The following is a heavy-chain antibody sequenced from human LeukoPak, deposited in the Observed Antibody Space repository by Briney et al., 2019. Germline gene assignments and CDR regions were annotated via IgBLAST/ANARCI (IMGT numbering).Heavy chain of an antibody. CDR3: AARNSNGWYWDY. CDR2: ISSDGGST. V-gene: IGHV3-64*04. CDR1: GFTFSSNP. D-gene: IGHD6-19*01. J-gene: IGHJ4*02. Sequence: GGSLRLSCSASGFTFSSNPMHWARQAPGKGLEYVSVISSDGGSTAYADSVKGRFTISRDNSKNTLFLQMNSLRAEDTAVYYCAARNSNGWYWDYWGQGTLVTVSS.